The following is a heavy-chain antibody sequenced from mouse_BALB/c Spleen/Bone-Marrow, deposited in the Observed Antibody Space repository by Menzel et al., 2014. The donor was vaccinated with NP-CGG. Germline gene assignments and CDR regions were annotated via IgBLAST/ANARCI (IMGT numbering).Heavy chain of an antibody. CDR3: ARDGYGAMDY. CDR1: GYTFTSYT. D-gene: IGHD2-2*01. CDR2: INPSSGYT. Sequence: QVQLQQSAAELARPGASVKMSCKASGYTFTSYTMHWVKQRPGQGLEWIGYINPSSGYTEYNQKFKDKTTLTADKSSSTAYMQLSGLTSEDSAVYYCARDGYGAMDYWGQGTSVTVSS. J-gene: IGHJ4*01. V-gene: IGHV1-4*02.